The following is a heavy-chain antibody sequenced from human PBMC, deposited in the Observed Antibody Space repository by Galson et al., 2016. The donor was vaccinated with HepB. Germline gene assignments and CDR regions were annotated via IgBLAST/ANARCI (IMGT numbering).Heavy chain of an antibody. CDR3: ARDRTYYDSWSAYLDEASDL. CDR1: GFTFRDYA. Sequence: SLRLSCAGSGFTFRDYAMNWVRQAPGRGLEWVASISSISSYGYYADSVKGPFTISRDNAKNTLYLEMNSLSAEDTAVFYCARDRTYYDSWSAYLDEASDLWGQGTMVTVSS. V-gene: IGHV3-21*01. J-gene: IGHJ3*01. CDR2: ISSISSYG. D-gene: IGHD3-3*01.